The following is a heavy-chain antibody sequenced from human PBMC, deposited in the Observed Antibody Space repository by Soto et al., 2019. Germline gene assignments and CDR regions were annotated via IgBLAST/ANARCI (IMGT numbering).Heavy chain of an antibody. CDR1: GDTFIFYT. Sequence: QVQLVQSGAEVKNPGSSVKVSCKASGDTFIFYTINWVRQAPGLGLEWMGRFNPILSFSNSALKFQGRVTLTADKSTSTAYMVLSSLRSEDTAIYYCATSFGSGSRAFDYWGQGALVTVSS. CDR3: ATSFGSGSRAFDY. CDR2: FNPILSFS. J-gene: IGHJ4*02. V-gene: IGHV1-69*02. D-gene: IGHD3-10*01.